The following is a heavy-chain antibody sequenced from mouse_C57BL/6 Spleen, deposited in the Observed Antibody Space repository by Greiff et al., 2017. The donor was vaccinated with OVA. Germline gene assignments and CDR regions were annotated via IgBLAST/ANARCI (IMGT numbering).Heavy chain of an antibody. J-gene: IGHJ2*01. V-gene: IGHV3-6*01. Sequence: EVQRVESGPGLVKPSQSLSLTCSVTGYSITSGYYWNWIRQFPGNKLEWMGYISYDGSNNYNPSLKNRISITRDTSKNQFFLKLNSVTTEDTATYYCARGLGEEDYWGQGTTLTVSS. CDR1: GYSITSGYY. D-gene: IGHD4-1*01. CDR3: ARGLGEEDY. CDR2: ISYDGSN.